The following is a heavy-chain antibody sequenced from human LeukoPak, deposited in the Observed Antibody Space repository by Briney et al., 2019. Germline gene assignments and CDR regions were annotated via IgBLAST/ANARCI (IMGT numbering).Heavy chain of an antibody. J-gene: IGHJ3*01. CDR2: IYYSGTT. Sequence: SETLSLTCTVSGASLSISNSYWVWIRRAPGKGLEWIGSIYYSGTTQYNPSLKSRVIVSADTSKNQFSLKVNSLTAADTAVYYCARRPYHFDIIGPVWGQGTKVTVSS. V-gene: IGHV4-39*07. D-gene: IGHD3-22*01. CDR3: ARRPYHFDIIGPV. CDR1: GASLSISNSY.